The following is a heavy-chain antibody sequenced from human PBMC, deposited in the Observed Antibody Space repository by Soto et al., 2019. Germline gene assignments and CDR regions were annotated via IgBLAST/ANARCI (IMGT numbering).Heavy chain of an antibody. CDR2: IYYSGST. CDR3: ARHVLLTLVGAGHIDY. D-gene: IGHD1-26*01. J-gene: IGHJ4*02. CDR1: GGSISSYY. V-gene: IGHV4-59*08. Sequence: PSETLSLTCTVSGGSISSYYWSWIRQPPGKGLEWIGDIYYSGSTNYNPSLKSRVTISVDKSKNQFSLKLSSVTAADTAVYYCARHVLLTLVGAGHIDYWGQGTLVTVS.